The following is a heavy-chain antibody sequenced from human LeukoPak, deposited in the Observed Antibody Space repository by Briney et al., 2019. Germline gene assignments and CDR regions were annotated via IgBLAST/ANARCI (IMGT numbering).Heavy chain of an antibody. Sequence: GGSLRLSCTVSGFTVSSNSMSWVRQAPGKGLEWVSFIYSGTIHYSDSVKGRFTISRDNSKNTLYLQMNSLRAEDTAVYYCARSKEANYYYYMDVWGKGTTVTVSS. CDR2: IYSGTI. CDR3: ARSKEANYYYYMDV. J-gene: IGHJ6*03. V-gene: IGHV3-53*01. CDR1: GFTVSSNS.